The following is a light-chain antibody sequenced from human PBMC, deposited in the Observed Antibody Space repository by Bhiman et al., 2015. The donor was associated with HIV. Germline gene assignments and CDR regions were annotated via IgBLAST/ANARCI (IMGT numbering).Light chain of an antibody. J-gene: IGLJ2*01. CDR3: ATWDSSLSAEV. V-gene: IGLV1-40*01. CDR1: SSNIGAGYD. Sequence: LTQPPSVSGAPGQRVTISCTGSSSNIGAGYDVHWYQQLPGTAPQLLIYGNTNRPSGIPDRFSASKSGTSATLGITGLQTGDEADYYCATWDSSLSAEVFGGGTQLTVL. CDR2: GNT.